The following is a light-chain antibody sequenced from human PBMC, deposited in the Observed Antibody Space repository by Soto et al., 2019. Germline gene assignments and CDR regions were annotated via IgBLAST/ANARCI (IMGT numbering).Light chain of an antibody. Sequence: DIQMTQSPSTLSASVGDRVTITYRASQNINSWLAWYQQKPGKAPKLLIYKASSLESGVPSRFSGSGSGTEFTLTVSSLQPDDFAAYYCQQYESYPITFGQGTRLEIK. CDR2: KAS. J-gene: IGKJ5*01. CDR1: QNINSW. V-gene: IGKV1-5*03. CDR3: QQYESYPIT.